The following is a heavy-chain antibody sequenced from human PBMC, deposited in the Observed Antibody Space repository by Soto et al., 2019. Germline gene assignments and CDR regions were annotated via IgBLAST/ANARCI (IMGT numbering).Heavy chain of an antibody. CDR3: ASAVGTGTTFDY. CDR1: GGTFSSYA. Sequence: RASVKVSCKASGGTFSSYAISWVRQAPGQGLEWMGGIIPIFGTANYAQKFQGRVTITADKSTSTAYMELSSLRSEDTAVYYCASAVGTGTTFDYWGQGTLVTVSS. V-gene: IGHV1-69*06. D-gene: IGHD1-7*01. CDR2: IIPIFGTA. J-gene: IGHJ4*02.